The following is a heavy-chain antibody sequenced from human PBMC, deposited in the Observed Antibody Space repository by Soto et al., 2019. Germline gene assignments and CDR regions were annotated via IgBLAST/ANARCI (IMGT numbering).Heavy chain of an antibody. CDR3: AKDARYFDL. J-gene: IGHJ2*01. V-gene: IGHV3-23*01. CDR2: ISGGGGSA. Sequence: EVQLLESGGGLVQPGGSLRLSCAASGFTFSSYAMAWVRQAPGKGLEWVSAISGGGGSAYYADSVKGRFTISRDNSQNTLFLQMSSLRAEDTAVYYCAKDARYFDLWGRGTLVTVSS. CDR1: GFTFSSYA.